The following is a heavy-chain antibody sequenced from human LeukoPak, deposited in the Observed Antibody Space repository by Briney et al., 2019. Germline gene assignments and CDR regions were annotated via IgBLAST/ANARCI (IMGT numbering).Heavy chain of an antibody. D-gene: IGHD5-12*01. CDR2: INPSDSST. Sequence: ASVKVSCKASGYSFTSYYMHWVRQAPGQGLEWMGIINPSDSSTSYAQEFQGRVTMTRDTSTSTVYMELSRLRSDDTAVYYCARVGGLRNAFDIWGQGTMVTVSS. V-gene: IGHV1-46*01. J-gene: IGHJ3*02. CDR3: ARVGGLRNAFDI. CDR1: GYSFTSYY.